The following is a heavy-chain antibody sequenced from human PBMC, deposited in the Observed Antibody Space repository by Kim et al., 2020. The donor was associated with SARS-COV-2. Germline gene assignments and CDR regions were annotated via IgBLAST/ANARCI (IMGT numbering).Heavy chain of an antibody. CDR3: ARRSGYSSSWYFDY. J-gene: IGHJ4*02. V-gene: IGHV5-51*01. D-gene: IGHD6-13*01. Sequence: SPSFQGKVTIAVDTSISTSYLQWSGLKASDTAMYYCARRSGYSSSWYFDYWGQGTLVTVSS.